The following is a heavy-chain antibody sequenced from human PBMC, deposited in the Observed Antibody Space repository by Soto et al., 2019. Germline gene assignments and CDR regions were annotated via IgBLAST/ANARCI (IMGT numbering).Heavy chain of an antibody. CDR3: ANSGSGWYRFDC. D-gene: IGHD6-19*01. CDR1: EFAFTSYA. Sequence: GGSLRLSCAASEFAFTSYAMSWVRQAPGKGLEWVSGIRVSDGTTYYADSVRGRFTISRDESKNTLYLQMNSLRAEDTAVYHGANSGSGWYRFDCWGQGTLVTVSS. J-gene: IGHJ4*02. CDR2: IRVSDGTT. V-gene: IGHV3-23*01.